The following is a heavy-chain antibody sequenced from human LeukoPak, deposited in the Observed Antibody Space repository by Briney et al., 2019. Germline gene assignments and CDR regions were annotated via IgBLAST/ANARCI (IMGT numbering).Heavy chain of an antibody. J-gene: IGHJ4*02. D-gene: IGHD3-22*01. V-gene: IGHV1-69*04. CDR1: GGTFISYA. Sequence: SVKVSCKASGGTFISYAISWVRQAPGQGLEWMGRIIPIFGIANYAQKFQGRVTITADKSTSTAYMELSSLRSEDTAVYYCASFSEKSDYYDSSGPFDYWGQGTLVTVSS. CDR2: IIPIFGIA. CDR3: ASFSEKSDYYDSSGPFDY.